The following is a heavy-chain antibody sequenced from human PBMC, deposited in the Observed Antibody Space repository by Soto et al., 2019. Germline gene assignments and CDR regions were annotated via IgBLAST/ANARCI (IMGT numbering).Heavy chain of an antibody. Sequence: QVQLVQSGAEVKKPGSSVTVSCKASGGTFSSYTISWVRQAPGQGLEWMGGIIPIFGTANYAQKFQGRVTSXEDRSXXTAYMELSSLRSEDTAVYYCARGNHRWLQLWYFDLWGRGTLVTVSS. CDR3: ARGNHRWLQLWYFDL. J-gene: IGHJ2*01. V-gene: IGHV1-69*14. D-gene: IGHD5-12*01. CDR1: GGTFSSYT. CDR2: IIPIFGTA.